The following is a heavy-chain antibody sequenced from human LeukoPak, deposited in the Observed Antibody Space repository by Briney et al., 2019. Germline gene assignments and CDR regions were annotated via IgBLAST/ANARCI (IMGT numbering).Heavy chain of an antibody. CDR3: ARDRPYDFWSGLDY. CDR1: GYSISSGYY. CDR2: IYHSGST. D-gene: IGHD3-3*01. Sequence: SETLSLTCTVSGYSISSGYYWGWIRQPPGNGLEWIGSIYHSGSTYYNPSLKGRVTISVDTSKNQFSLKLSSVTAADTAVYYCARDRPYDFWSGLDYWGQGTLVTVSS. J-gene: IGHJ4*02. V-gene: IGHV4-38-2*02.